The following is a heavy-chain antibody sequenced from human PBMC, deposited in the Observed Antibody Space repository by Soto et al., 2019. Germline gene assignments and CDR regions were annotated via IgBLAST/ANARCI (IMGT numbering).Heavy chain of an antibody. CDR2: IWYDGSNK. J-gene: IGHJ4*02. V-gene: IGHV3-33*01. D-gene: IGHD3-22*01. CDR3: ARDLPVNYYDSSGYPALGPNTG. CDR1: GFTFSSYG. Sequence: GGSLRLSCAASGFTFSSYGMHWVRQAPGKGLEWVAVIWYDGSNKYYADSVKGRFTISRDNSKNTLYLQMNSLRAEDTAVYYCARDLPVNYYDSSGYPALGPNTGWGQGTLVTGS.